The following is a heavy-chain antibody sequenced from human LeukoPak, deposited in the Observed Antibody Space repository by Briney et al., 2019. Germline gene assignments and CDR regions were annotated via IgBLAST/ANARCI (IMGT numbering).Heavy chain of an antibody. J-gene: IGHJ4*02. CDR1: GYTFTGYY. CDR2: INPNSGGT. D-gene: IGHD3-22*01. V-gene: IGHV1-2*02. CDR3: ARPYYYDSSGYSFDY. Sequence: ASVKVSCKASGYTFTGYYMHWVRQAPGQGLEWMGWINPNSGGTNYAQKFQGRVTMTRDTSISTAYMELSRLRSDDMAVYYCARPYYYDSSGYSFDYWGQGTLVTVSS.